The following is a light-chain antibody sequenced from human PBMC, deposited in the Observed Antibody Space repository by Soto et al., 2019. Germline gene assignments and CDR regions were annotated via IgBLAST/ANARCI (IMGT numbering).Light chain of an antibody. Sequence: EIVLTQSPGTLSLSPGERATLSCRASQSVSSSYLAWYQQKPGQAPRLLFYDTSNRATGIPERFSGSGSGTDFSLTISRLEPEDFAVYYCQQYNNRPPDTFGQGTKLEIK. CDR2: DTS. CDR3: QQYNNRPPDT. J-gene: IGKJ2*01. V-gene: IGKV3D-20*02. CDR1: QSVSSSY.